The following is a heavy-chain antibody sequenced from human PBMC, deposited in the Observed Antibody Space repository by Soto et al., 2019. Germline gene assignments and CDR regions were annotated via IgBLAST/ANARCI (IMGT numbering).Heavy chain of an antibody. Sequence: EVQLLESGGGLVQPGGSLRLSCAASGFIFSNYAMSWVRQAPGKGLEWVSAISGGGSNTYYADSVKGRFTISRDNSKNTLYLQMNSLRADDTAVYYCAQADSSGWYAWDYWGQGTLVTVSS. D-gene: IGHD6-19*01. CDR2: ISGGGSNT. CDR3: AQADSSGWYAWDY. J-gene: IGHJ4*02. V-gene: IGHV3-23*01. CDR1: GFIFSNYA.